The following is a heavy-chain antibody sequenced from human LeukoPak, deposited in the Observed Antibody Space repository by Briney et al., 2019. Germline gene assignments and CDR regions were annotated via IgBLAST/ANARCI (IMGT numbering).Heavy chain of an antibody. CDR2: IIPIFGTA. CDR3: ASGLELSFDY. J-gene: IGHJ4*02. CDR1: GYTFTGYY. D-gene: IGHD1-7*01. V-gene: IGHV1-69*13. Sequence: SVKVSCKASGYTFTGYYMHWVRQAPGQGLEWMGGIIPIFGTANYAQKFQGRVTITADESTSTAYMELSSLRSEDTAVYYCASGLELSFDYWGQGTLVTVSS.